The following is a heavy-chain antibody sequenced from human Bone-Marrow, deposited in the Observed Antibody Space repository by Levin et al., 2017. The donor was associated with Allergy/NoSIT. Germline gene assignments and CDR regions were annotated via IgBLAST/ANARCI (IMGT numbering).Heavy chain of an antibody. Sequence: QPGESLKISCAASGFTFSSYGMHWVRQAPGKGLEWVAVIWYDGSNKYYADSVKGRFTISRDNSKNTLYLQMNSLRAEDTAVYYCAIIFGPGHRIAAAGKDWFDPWGQGTLVTVSS. D-gene: IGHD6-13*01. CDR2: IWYDGSNK. CDR3: AIIFGPGHRIAAAGKDWFDP. CDR1: GFTFSSYG. V-gene: IGHV3-33*01. J-gene: IGHJ5*02.